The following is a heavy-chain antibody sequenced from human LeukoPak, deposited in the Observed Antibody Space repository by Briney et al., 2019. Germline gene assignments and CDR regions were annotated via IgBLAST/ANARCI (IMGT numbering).Heavy chain of an antibody. CDR1: GFTSSNYA. J-gene: IGHJ4*02. V-gene: IGHV3-23*01. D-gene: IGHD6-19*01. CDR2: ISGSGGST. Sequence: GGSLRLSCAASGFTSSNYAMTWVRQAPGKGLEWVSGISGSGGSTYYADFVKGRFTISRDNSKSTLYLQMNSLRAEDTAVYYCAKTLSYSSGWVYWGQGTLVTVSS. CDR3: AKTLSYSSGWVY.